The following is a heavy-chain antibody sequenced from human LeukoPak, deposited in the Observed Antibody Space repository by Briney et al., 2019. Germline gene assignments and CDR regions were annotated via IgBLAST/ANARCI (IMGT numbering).Heavy chain of an antibody. CDR3: ARYTEYYFDY. D-gene: IGHD2-2*02. V-gene: IGHV3-7*01. J-gene: IGHJ4*02. CDR1: GFTFSTYW. CDR2: MKRDGSEV. Sequence: PGGSLRLSCAASGFTFSTYWMTWARQAPGKGLEWVANMKRDGSEVYYANSVKGHFTISRDNAKNSLYLQMNSLRAEDTAVYYCARYTEYYFDYWGQGTLVTVSS.